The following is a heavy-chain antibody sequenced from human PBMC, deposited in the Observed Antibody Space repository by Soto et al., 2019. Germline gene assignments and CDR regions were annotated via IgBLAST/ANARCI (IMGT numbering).Heavy chain of an antibody. V-gene: IGHV1-8*01. CDR1: GYTFDAFD. CDR2: MNPYTGET. CDR3: VRQAGGASTPGDDY. J-gene: IGHJ4*02. Sequence: QVQLVQSGAEVRKPGASVRVSCKASGYTFDAFDIHWVRQATGQGLELMGWMNPYTGETAYTQTFRGRVSMTRDISVSTAYMELTSRTSEDSAIYFCVRQAGGASTPGDDYWGQGTLVTVSS. D-gene: IGHD2-15*01.